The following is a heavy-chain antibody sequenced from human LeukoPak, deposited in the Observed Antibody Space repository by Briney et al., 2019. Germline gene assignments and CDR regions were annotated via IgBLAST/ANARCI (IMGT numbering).Heavy chain of an antibody. CDR2: IYISGDT. Sequence: SETLSLTCTVSGGSISSHYWSWIRQPAGQGLEWIGRIYISGDTDYNPALKRRVTMSVDTSNNQFLLKLSSVTAADTAVYYCARDQRAYYHMDVWGKGTTVTVSS. CDR3: ARDQRAYYHMDV. J-gene: IGHJ6*03. V-gene: IGHV4-4*07. CDR1: GGSISSHY.